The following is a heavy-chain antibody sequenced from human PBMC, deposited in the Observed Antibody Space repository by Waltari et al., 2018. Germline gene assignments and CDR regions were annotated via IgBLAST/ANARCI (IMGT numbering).Heavy chain of an antibody. CDR2: SGNSGRA. CDR1: GASISSVAHY. Sequence: QVQLQESGPGLVKPSQTLSLTCSVSGASISSVAHYWSWIRQHPGKGLEWIGYSGNSGRAYYTPSRKSRVTISADTSKHQFSLKLTSVTAADTAVYYCAREKGDDSSGDYGGYFDYWGQGTLGTVSS. V-gene: IGHV4-31*03. D-gene: IGHD3-22*01. CDR3: AREKGDDSSGDYGGYFDY. J-gene: IGHJ4*02.